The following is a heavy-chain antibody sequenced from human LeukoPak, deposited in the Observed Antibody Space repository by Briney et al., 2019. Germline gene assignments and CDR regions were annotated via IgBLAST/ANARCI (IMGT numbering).Heavy chain of an antibody. D-gene: IGHD5-18*01. V-gene: IGHV1-2*02. J-gene: IGHJ6*02. CDR1: GYTFTVYY. Sequence: ASVKVSCTASGYTFTVYYMHWVRQAPGQGLEWMGWINPNSGGTNYAQKFQGRVTMTRDTSISTAYMELSRLRSDDTAVYYCARVGIQLWYYGMDVWGQGTTVTVSS. CDR2: INPNSGGT. CDR3: ARVGIQLWYYGMDV.